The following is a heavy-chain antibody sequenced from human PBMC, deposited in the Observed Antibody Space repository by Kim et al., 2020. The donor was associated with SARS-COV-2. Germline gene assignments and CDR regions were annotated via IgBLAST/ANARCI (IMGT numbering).Heavy chain of an antibody. Sequence: SETLSLTCTVSGGSISSSSYYWGWIRQPPGKGLEWIGSIYYSGSTYYNPSLKSRVTISVDTSKNQFSLKLSSVTAADTAVYYCARRGITMIVEPYYYGMDVWGQRTTVTVSS. J-gene: IGHJ6*02. CDR1: GGSISSSSYY. D-gene: IGHD3-22*01. V-gene: IGHV4-39*01. CDR2: IYYSGST. CDR3: ARRGITMIVEPYYYGMDV.